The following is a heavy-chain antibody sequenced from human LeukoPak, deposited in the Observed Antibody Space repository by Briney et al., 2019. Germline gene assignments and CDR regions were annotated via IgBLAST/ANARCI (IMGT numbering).Heavy chain of an antibody. Sequence: ASVKVSCKASGYTFTGYYMHWVRQAPGQGLEWMGWINPNSGGTNYAQKFQGRVTMTRDTSISTAYMELSRLRSDDTAVYYCARGYCSGGSCYLYYFDYWGQGTLVTVSS. CDR3: ARGYCSGGSCYLYYFDY. CDR2: INPNSGGT. CDR1: GYTFTGYY. V-gene: IGHV1-2*02. D-gene: IGHD2-15*01. J-gene: IGHJ4*02.